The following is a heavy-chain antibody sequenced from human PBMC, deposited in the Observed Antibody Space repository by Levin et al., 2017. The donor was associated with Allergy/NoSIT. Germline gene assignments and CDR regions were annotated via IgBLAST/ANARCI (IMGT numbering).Heavy chain of an antibody. J-gene: IGHJ4*02. D-gene: IGHD6-13*01. V-gene: IGHV3-30*14. CDR1: GFTFSNYA. CDR2: ISYDGNNE. Sequence: GGSLRLSCAASGFTFSNYAMQWVRQAPGKGLEWVAVISYDGNNEYYADSAKGRLTISRDNSKNTLYLQMNSLRLDDTAVYYCARPSKGSRVSAPIDFWGQGTLVTVSS. CDR3: ARPSKGSRVSAPIDF.